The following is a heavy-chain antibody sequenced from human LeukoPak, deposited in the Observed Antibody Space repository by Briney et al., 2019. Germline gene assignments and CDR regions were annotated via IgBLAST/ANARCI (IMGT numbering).Heavy chain of an antibody. Sequence: GGSLRLSCAASGFTFSSYWMSWVRQAPGKGLEWVANIKQDGSEKYYVDSVQGRFTISRDNAKNSVFLEMTSLKVEDTAVYYCARDWALTEWGQGTLVTVSS. CDR3: ARDWALTE. J-gene: IGHJ4*02. D-gene: IGHD7-27*01. V-gene: IGHV3-7*01. CDR2: IKQDGSEK. CDR1: GFTFSSYW.